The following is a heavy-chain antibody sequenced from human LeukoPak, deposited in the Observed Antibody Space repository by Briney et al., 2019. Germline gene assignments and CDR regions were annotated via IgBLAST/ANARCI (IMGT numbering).Heavy chain of an antibody. D-gene: IGHD2-2*02. Sequence: GGSLRLSCAASGFTFSSHSTNWVRQAPGKGLEWVSYISSITNTIYYADPVKGRFTISRDSAKNSLYLQMNSLRAEDTAVYYCVRGGCSSTSCYISYYYYMDVWGKGTTVTVSS. CDR2: ISSITNTI. V-gene: IGHV3-48*04. CDR1: GFTFSSHS. J-gene: IGHJ6*03. CDR3: VRGGCSSTSCYISYYYYMDV.